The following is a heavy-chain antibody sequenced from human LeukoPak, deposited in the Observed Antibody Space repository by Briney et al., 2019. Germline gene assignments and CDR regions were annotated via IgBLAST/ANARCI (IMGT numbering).Heavy chain of an antibody. CDR3: ARDIDCSSTSCLPESY. D-gene: IGHD2-2*01. Sequence: GSSVKVSCKASGGTLSSYAISWVRQAPGQGLEWMGRIIPILGIANYAQRFQGRVTITADKSTSTAYMELSSLRSEDTAVYYCARDIDCSSTSCLPESYWGQGTLVTVSS. J-gene: IGHJ4*02. CDR2: IIPILGIA. CDR1: GGTLSSYA. V-gene: IGHV1-69*04.